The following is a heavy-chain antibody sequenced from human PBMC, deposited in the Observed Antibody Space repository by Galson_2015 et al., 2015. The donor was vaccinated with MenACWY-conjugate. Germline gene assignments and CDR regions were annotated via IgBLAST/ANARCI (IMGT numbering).Heavy chain of an antibody. V-gene: IGHV4-39*07. D-gene: IGHD3-22*01. J-gene: IGHJ4*02. CDR3: ARVTDSPFDGSGYYFDY. CDR1: GGSISTNTNY. CDR2: IYYTGNT. Sequence: ETLSLTCTVSGGSISTNTNYWGWVRQPPGKGLEWIGNIYYTGNTFYKTSLKSRVTMSVDTSKNQFSLRLSSVTAADTAVYYCARVTDSPFDGSGYYFDYWDQGTLVTVSS.